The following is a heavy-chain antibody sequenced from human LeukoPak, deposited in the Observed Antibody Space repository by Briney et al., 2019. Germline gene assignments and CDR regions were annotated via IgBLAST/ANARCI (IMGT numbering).Heavy chain of an antibody. Sequence: GGSLRLSCAASGFTFSSYSMNWVRQAPGKGLEWVSSISSSSSYIYYADSVKGRFTISRDNAKNSLYLQMNSLRAEDTAVYYCVRDQEVVPAATDAFDIWGQGTMVTVSS. J-gene: IGHJ3*02. CDR1: GFTFSSYS. D-gene: IGHD2-2*01. CDR2: ISSSSSYI. V-gene: IGHV3-21*01. CDR3: VRDQEVVPAATDAFDI.